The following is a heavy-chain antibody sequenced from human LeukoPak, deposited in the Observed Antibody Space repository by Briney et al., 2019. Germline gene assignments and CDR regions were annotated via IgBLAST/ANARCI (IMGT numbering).Heavy chain of an antibody. J-gene: IGHJ4*02. V-gene: IGHV3-7*01. CDR3: ARALRFVDY. D-gene: IGHD3-3*01. CDR1: GFTFSSYW. Sequence: GGSLRLSCAASGFTFSSYWMSWVRQAPGKGLEWVANIKQDGSEKYYVDSVKGRFTISRDNAKNPLYLRTNSLRAEDTAVYYCARALRFVDYWGQGTLVTVSS. CDR2: IKQDGSEK.